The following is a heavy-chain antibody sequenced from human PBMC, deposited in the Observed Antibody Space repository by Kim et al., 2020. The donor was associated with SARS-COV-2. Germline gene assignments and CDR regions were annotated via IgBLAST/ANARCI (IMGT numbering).Heavy chain of an antibody. V-gene: IGHV1-69*04. D-gene: IGHD4-17*01. Sequence: QNVQGRVTITADKSTSPAYMGLSSLRSEDTAVYYCARARGTTVTRDWFDPWGQGTLVTVSS. J-gene: IGHJ5*02. CDR3: ARARGTTVTRDWFDP.